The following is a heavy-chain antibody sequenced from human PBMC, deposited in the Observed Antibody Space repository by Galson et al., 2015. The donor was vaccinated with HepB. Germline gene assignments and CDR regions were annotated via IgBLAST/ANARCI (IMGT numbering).Heavy chain of an antibody. CDR3: ARESPHAFDI. CDR2: ISYDGSNK. J-gene: IGHJ3*02. V-gene: IGHV3-30-3*01. Sequence: SLRLSCAASGFTFSSYAMHWVRQAPGKGLERVAVISYDGSNKYYADSVKGRFTISRDNSKNTLSLQMSSLRAEDTAVYYCARESPHAFDIWGQGTMVTVSS. CDR1: GFTFSSYA.